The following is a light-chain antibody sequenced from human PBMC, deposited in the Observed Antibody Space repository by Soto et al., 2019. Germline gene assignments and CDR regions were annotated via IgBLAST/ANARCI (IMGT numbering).Light chain of an antibody. CDR2: DAS. Sequence: DIQMTQSPSSLSASVVDRVTITCRASQDISNYLNWYQQKPGKAPKLLIYDASNLETGVPSRFSGSGSGTDFTLTINSLQPEDLATYYCQQLNSYPITFGQGTRLEIK. CDR3: QQLNSYPIT. V-gene: IGKV1-33*01. CDR1: QDISNY. J-gene: IGKJ5*01.